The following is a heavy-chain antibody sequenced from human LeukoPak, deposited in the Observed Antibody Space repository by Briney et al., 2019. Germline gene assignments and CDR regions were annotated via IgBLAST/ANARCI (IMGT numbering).Heavy chain of an antibody. Sequence: SETLSLTCIVSGASISSSDYYWGWIRQPPGKGLEWIGSSSYSGSSYYNPSLKSRVTTSLDTSRNQFSLKLSSLTAADTAVYYCARVAFESGLVRIPGRHFDYWGQGALVTVSS. J-gene: IGHJ4*02. CDR3: ARVAFESGLVRIPGRHFDY. D-gene: IGHD6-19*01. CDR1: GASISSSDYY. CDR2: SSYSGSS. V-gene: IGHV4-39*07.